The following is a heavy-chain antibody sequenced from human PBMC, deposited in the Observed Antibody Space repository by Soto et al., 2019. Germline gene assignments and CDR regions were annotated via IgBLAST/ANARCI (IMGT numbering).Heavy chain of an antibody. J-gene: IGHJ6*02. CDR1: GFTFSSYA. CDR3: AKLQGYYDFWSGYYSPGDYYYGMDV. V-gene: IGHV3-23*01. CDR2: ISGSGGST. Sequence: SCAASGFTFSSYAMSWVRQAPGKGLEWVSAISGSGGSTYYADSVKGRFTISGDNSKNTLYLQMNSLRAEDTAVYYCAKLQGYYDFWSGYYSPGDYYYGMDVWGQGTTVTVSS. D-gene: IGHD3-3*01.